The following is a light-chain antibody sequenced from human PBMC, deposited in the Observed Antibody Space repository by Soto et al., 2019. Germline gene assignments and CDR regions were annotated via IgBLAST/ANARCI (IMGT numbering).Light chain of an antibody. Sequence: QSALTQPASVSGSPGQSITISCTGTSSDVGGYNYVSWYQQHPGKAPKLMIYDVSNRPSGVSNRFSGSKSGNTASLTISGLQAEDEADYYCSSSTSSSTWVFGGGTKLTFL. V-gene: IGLV2-14*01. CDR1: SSDVGGYNY. J-gene: IGLJ3*02. CDR2: DVS. CDR3: SSSTSSSTWV.